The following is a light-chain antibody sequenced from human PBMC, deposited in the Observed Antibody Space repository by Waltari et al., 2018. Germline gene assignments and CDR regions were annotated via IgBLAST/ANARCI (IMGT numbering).Light chain of an antibody. V-gene: IGKV4-1*01. CDR3: QQYYSTVRT. CDR1: QSVLYSSNNKDY. CDR2: WAS. J-gene: IGKJ1*01. Sequence: DIVMTQSPDSLAVSLGARATINCKSSQSVLYSSNNKDYLAWFQQKPGQPPKLLISWASTRESGVPDRFSGSGSGTDFTLTISSLQAEDVAVYYCQQYYSTVRTFGQGTKVEIK.